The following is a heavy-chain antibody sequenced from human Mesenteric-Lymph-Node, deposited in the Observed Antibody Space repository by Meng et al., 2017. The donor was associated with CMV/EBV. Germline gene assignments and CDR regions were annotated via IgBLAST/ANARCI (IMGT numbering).Heavy chain of an antibody. D-gene: IGHD6-13*01. V-gene: IGHV4-39*01. CDR2: IHYSGST. CDR3: ARHPVTQQHVDY. J-gene: IGHJ4*02. CDR1: GGSISSSSYY. Sequence: CTGSGGSISSSSYYWGWFRQPPGKELEWIGSIHYSGSTYYIPSLKSRVTISVDTSKNQFSLKLNSVTAADTAVYYCARHPVTQQHVDYWGQGTPVTVSS.